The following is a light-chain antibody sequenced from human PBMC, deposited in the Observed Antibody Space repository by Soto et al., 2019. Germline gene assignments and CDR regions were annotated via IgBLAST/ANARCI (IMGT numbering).Light chain of an antibody. J-gene: IGKJ4*01. CDR2: DAS. CDR1: QSVSSF. CDR3: QQRSNWPLT. V-gene: IGKV3-11*01. Sequence: EVVLTQSPGTLSLSPGERATLSCRASQSVSSFLAWYQQKPGQPPRLLIYDASNRAAGIPARFSGSGSGTDYTLTISSLEPEDCAVYYCQQRSNWPLTFGGGTKVDIK.